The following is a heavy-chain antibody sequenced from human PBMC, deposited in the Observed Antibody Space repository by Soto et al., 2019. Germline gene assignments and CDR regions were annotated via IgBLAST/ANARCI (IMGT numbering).Heavy chain of an antibody. Sequence: PSWTLSLTCTGSGGSISSYYWSWIRQPPGKGLEWIGYIYYSGSTNYNPSLKSRITISVDTSKNQFSLKLSSVTAADTAVYYCASSYYSGYDSWFDPWGQGTLVTVSS. V-gene: IGHV4-59*08. CDR2: IYYSGST. CDR1: GGSISSYY. D-gene: IGHD5-12*01. CDR3: ASSYYSGYDSWFDP. J-gene: IGHJ5*02.